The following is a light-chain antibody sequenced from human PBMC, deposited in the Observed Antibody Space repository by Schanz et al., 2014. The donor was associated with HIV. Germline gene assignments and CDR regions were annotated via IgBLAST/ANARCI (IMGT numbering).Light chain of an antibody. Sequence: QSALTQPPSASGSPGQSVTISCTGTSSDVGGYNYVSWYQQHPGKAPKLLIFEVNKRPSGVPDRFSGSKSGNTASLTVSGLQAEDEADYYCSSLSTSGAPVFGTGTKLTVL. J-gene: IGLJ1*01. CDR1: SSDVGGYNY. CDR2: EVN. V-gene: IGLV2-8*01. CDR3: SSLSTSGAPV.